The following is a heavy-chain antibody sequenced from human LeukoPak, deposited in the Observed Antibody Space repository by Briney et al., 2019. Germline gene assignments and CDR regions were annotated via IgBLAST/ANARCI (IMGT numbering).Heavy chain of an antibody. CDR1: GFTVTTKS. J-gene: IGHJ1*01. D-gene: IGHD2-2*01. CDR2: FYSPGST. Sequence: PGGSLRLSCAASGFTVTTKSMAWVRQAPGRGLEWVSVFYSPGSTYYADSVHGRFTISRDTSLNTLFPQMNSLRVEDTAVYYCASARESCIGSSCYEYFHHWGQGTPLTVSS. CDR3: ASARESCIGSSCYEYFHH. V-gene: IGHV3-53*01.